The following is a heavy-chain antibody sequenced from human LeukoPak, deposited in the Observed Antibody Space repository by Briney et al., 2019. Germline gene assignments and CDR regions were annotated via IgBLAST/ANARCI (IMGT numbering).Heavy chain of an antibody. D-gene: IGHD4-17*01. Sequence: GGSLRLSCAASGFTVSSNYMSWVRQAPGKGLEWVSVIYSGGSTYFADSVRGRFTISRDISKNTVYLQMGSLRADDTAVYFCARVHFPYGDFDYWGQGALVTVSS. V-gene: IGHV3-53*01. J-gene: IGHJ4*02. CDR2: IYSGGST. CDR1: GFTVSSNY. CDR3: ARVHFPYGDFDY.